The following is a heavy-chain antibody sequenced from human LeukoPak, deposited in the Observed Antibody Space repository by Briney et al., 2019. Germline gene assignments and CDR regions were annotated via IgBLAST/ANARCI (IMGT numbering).Heavy chain of an antibody. CDR3: ARGPSGYHNT. Sequence: GGSLRLSCAAFGFTFSSYAMSWVRQAPGKGLEWVSTISTSGGSTYYADSVKGRFTISRDNSKNTLYLQMNSLRAEDTAVYYCARGPSGYHNTGGQGTLVTVSS. CDR2: ISTSGGST. CDR1: GFTFSSYA. D-gene: IGHD5-12*01. J-gene: IGHJ4*02. V-gene: IGHV3-23*01.